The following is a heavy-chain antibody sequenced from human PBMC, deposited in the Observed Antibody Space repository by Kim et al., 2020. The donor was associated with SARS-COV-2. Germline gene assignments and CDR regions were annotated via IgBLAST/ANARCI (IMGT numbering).Heavy chain of an antibody. CDR1: GFTFNTYW. D-gene: IGHD6-19*01. CDR2: IKQDGSEK. CDR3: ARGGSGWYLADAFDI. V-gene: IGHV3-7*03. Sequence: GGSLRLSCAASGFTFNTYWMSWVRQAPGKGLEWVANIKQDGSEKYYVDSVKGRFTISRDNAKNSLYLQMNSLRAEDTAVYYCARGGSGWYLADAFDIWGQGTMVTVSS. J-gene: IGHJ3*02.